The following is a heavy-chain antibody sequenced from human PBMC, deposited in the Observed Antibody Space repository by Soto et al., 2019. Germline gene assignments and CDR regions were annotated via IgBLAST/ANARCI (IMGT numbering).Heavy chain of an antibody. V-gene: IGHV2-5*02. J-gene: IGHJ5*02. D-gene: IGHD6-19*01. CDR3: AHNLVAGTSWFDP. CDR1: GFSLSTSGVG. CDR2: IYWDDDK. Sequence: QITLKESGPTLVKPTQTLTLTCTFSGFSLSTSGVGVVWIRQPPGKALEWLGIIYWDDDKRYRPSLKSRLTXTXDXXKNQVVLTMTNMDPVDTGTYCCAHNLVAGTSWFDPWGQGTLVTVSS.